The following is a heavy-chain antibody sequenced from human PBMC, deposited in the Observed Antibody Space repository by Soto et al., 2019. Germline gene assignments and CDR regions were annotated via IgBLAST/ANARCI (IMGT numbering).Heavy chain of an antibody. CDR2: TYYRSKWYN. J-gene: IGHJ5*02. Sequence: SQTLSLTCALSGDSVSSNSAAWNWIRQSPSRGLEWLGRTYYRSKWYNDYAVSVKGRITINPDTSKNQFSLQLNSVTPEDTAMYYCARVLPVAGRFDPWGQGTLVTVSS. V-gene: IGHV6-1*01. D-gene: IGHD6-19*01. CDR1: GDSVSSNSAA. CDR3: ARVLPVAGRFDP.